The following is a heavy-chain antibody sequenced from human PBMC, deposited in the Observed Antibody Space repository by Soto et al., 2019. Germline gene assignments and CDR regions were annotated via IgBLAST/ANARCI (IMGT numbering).Heavy chain of an antibody. CDR1: GFTFDDYG. CDR2: INWNGGST. CDR3: ARAHDYGDYRAFDY. J-gene: IGHJ4*02. V-gene: IGHV3-20*01. Sequence: ESVGGVVRPGGSLRLSCAASGFTFDDYGMSWVRQAPGKGLEWVSGINWNGGSTGYADSVKGRFTISRDNAKNSLYLQMNSLRAEDTALYHCARAHDYGDYRAFDYWGQGTPVTVSS. D-gene: IGHD4-17*01.